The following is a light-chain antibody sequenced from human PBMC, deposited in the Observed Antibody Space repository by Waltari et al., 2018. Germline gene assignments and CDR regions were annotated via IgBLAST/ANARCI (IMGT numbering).Light chain of an antibody. CDR1: SSNIGAGYD. V-gene: IGLV1-40*01. CDR2: GNN. J-gene: IGLJ2*01. CDR3: QSYDSSLSGHVV. Sequence: QSVLTQPPSVSGAPGQRVTISCTGSSSNIGAGYDVHWYQQLPGTAPKLLIYGNNNRPSGVPDRISASKSGTSASLAITGLQAEDEADYYCQSYDSSLSGHVVFGGGTKLTVL.